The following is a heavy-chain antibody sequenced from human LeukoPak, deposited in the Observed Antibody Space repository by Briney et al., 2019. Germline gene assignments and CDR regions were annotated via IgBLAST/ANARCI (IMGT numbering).Heavy chain of an antibody. CDR3: ARDLGYSSVPAFDY. CDR2: ISSSSSYI. J-gene: IGHJ4*02. Sequence: PGGSLRLSCAASGFTFSSYSMNWVRQAPGKGLEWVSSISSSSSYIYYADSVKGRFTISRDNAKNSLYLQMYSLRAEDTAVYYCARDLGYSSVPAFDYWGQGTLVTVSS. D-gene: IGHD6-25*01. CDR1: GFTFSSYS. V-gene: IGHV3-21*01.